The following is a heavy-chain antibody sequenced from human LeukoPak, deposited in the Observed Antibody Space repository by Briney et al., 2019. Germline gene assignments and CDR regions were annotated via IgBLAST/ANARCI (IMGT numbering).Heavy chain of an antibody. CDR1: GFIVNTNY. J-gene: IGHJ4*02. CDR3: ARGHTAVTRHFDF. D-gene: IGHD4-17*01. Sequence: GGSLRLSCAAAGFIVNTNYMTWVRQAPGGGREWVSFIYADGNTYYDDSVKGRFTISRDNAKNTLYLQMNRLRAEDTAVYYCARGHTAVTRHFDFWGQGTLVTVSS. V-gene: IGHV3-53*01. CDR2: IYADGNT.